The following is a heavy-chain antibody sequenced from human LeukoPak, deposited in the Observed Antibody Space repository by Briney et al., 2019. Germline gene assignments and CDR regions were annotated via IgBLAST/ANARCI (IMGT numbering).Heavy chain of an antibody. V-gene: IGHV3-7*01. CDR1: GFTFSRYW. CDR3: ARLLVYNSGGEAFDH. Sequence: GGSLRLSCAASGFTFSRYWMSWVRQAPGKGLERVAHIKQDGSEKYYVNSVKGRFTISRDNAKNSLYLQMNSLRAEDTAVYYCARLLVYNSGGEAFDHWGQGTLVTVSS. J-gene: IGHJ4*02. CDR2: IKQDGSEK. D-gene: IGHD1-20*01.